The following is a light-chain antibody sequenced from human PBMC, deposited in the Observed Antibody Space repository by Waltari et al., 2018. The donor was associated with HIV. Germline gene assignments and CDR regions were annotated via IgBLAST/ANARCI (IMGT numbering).Light chain of an antibody. CDR1: LSVLKSSGYRNY. CDR3: QQYHSLPYT. Sequence: DIVMTQSPDSLAVSLGERATINCTSSLSVLKSSGYRNYLAWYQQKPGQSPKLRIYWASIRDSGVPDRFSGSGSETDFTLTITNLQAEDVAVYYCQQYHSLPYTFGQGTKLEIK. V-gene: IGKV4-1*01. CDR2: WAS. J-gene: IGKJ2*01.